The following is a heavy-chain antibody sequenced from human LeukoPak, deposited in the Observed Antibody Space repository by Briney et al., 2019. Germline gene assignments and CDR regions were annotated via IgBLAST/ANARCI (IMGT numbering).Heavy chain of an antibody. CDR2: IYYSGST. CDR3: ARRAYYDSSSLEGYFDY. Sequence: SETLSLTCTVSGGSISSGGYYWSWIRQHPGKGLEWIGYIYYSGSTYYNPSLKSRVTISVDTSKNQFSLKLSSVTAADTAVYYCARRAYYDSSSLEGYFDYWGQGTLVTVSS. CDR1: GGSISSGGYY. J-gene: IGHJ4*02. V-gene: IGHV4-31*03. D-gene: IGHD3-22*01.